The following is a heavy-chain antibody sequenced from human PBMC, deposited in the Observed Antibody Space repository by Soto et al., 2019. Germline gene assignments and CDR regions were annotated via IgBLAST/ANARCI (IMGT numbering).Heavy chain of an antibody. CDR3: ARSYSIVVVVAANDAFDI. J-gene: IGHJ3*02. CDR1: GGSISSYY. V-gene: IGHV4-59*01. Sequence: PSETLSLTCTVPGGSISSYYWSWIRQPPKKGLEWIGYIYYSGSTNYNPSLKSRVTISLDTSKNHFSLKLSSVSAADTAVFYCARSYSIVVVVAANDAFDIWGQGTMVTVSS. CDR2: IYYSGST. D-gene: IGHD2-15*01.